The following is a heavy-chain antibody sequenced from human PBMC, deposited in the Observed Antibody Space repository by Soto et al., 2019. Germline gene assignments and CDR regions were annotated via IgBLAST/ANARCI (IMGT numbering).Heavy chain of an antibody. CDR2: ISGSGGST. CDR3: AKGAAYCSGGSCSDY. CDR1: GFMFSSNA. J-gene: IGHJ4*02. Sequence: PGGSLRLSCAASGFMFSSNAMAWVRQAPGKGLEWVSGISGSGGSTYYADSVKGRFTISRDISKNTLYLQMNSLRVEDTAVYYCAKGAAYCSGGSCSDYWGQGTLVTVSS. V-gene: IGHV3-23*01. D-gene: IGHD2-15*01.